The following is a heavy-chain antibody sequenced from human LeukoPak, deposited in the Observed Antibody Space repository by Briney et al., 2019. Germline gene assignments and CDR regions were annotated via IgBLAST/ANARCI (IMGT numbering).Heavy chain of an antibody. J-gene: IGHJ4*02. CDR1: GYTFTSYG. D-gene: IGHD1-1*01. CDR2: ISAYNGNT. Sequence: ASVKVSCKASGYTFTSYGISWVRQAPGQGLEWMGWISAYNGNTNYAQKLQGRVTMTRDTSTSTVYMELSSLRSEDTAVYCCARDNTSTGPFDYWGQGTLVTVSS. V-gene: IGHV1-18*01. CDR3: ARDNTSTGPFDY.